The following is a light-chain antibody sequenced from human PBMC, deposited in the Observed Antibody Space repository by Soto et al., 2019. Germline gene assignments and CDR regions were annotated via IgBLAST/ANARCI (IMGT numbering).Light chain of an antibody. V-gene: IGKV1-5*01. Sequence: DIQMTQAPSSVSASVGDRVTITYRASQGISTWLAWYQQKPGKAPKVLIFDASSLKTGVPSRFSGSGSGTEFTLTISNLQPADFATYYCQQYDSYSPGPFGQGTKVDIK. CDR3: QQYDSYSPGP. CDR2: DAS. CDR1: QGISTW. J-gene: IGKJ1*01.